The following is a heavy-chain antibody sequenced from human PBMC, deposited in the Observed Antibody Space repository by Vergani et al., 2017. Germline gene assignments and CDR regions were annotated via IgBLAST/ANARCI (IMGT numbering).Heavy chain of an antibody. V-gene: IGHV4-34*01. J-gene: IGHJ5*02. CDR3: ARGGATVTEVNWFDP. CDR2: INHSGST. Sequence: QVQLQQWGAGLLKPSETLSLTCAVYGGSFSGYYWSWIRQPPGKGLEWIGEINHSGSTNYNPSLKSRVTISVDTSKNQFSLKLSSVTAADTAEYNCARGGATVTEVNWFDPWGQGTLVTVSS. CDR1: GGSFSGYY. D-gene: IGHD4-17*01.